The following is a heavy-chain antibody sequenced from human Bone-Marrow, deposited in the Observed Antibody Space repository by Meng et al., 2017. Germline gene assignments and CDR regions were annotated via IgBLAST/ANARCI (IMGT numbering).Heavy chain of an antibody. CDR3: ARESIRRLYYGMDV. Sequence: GESLKISCAASGFSFSDYGMSWVRQVPGKGLEWVSYISSSGSTIYYADSVKGRFTISRDNAKNSLYLQMNSLRAEDTAVYYCARESIRRLYYGMDVWGQGTTVTVSS. J-gene: IGHJ6*02. CDR1: GFSFSDYG. D-gene: IGHD6-25*01. V-gene: IGHV3-48*03. CDR2: ISSSGSTI.